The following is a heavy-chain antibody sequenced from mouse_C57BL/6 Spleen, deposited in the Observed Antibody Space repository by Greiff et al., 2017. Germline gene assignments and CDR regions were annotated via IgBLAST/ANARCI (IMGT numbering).Heavy chain of an antibody. CDR3: ARRAVYYGSRGAMDY. CDR2: IYPGDGDT. Sequence: VQGVESGPELVKPGASVKISCKASGYAFSSSWMNWVKQRPGKGLEWIGRIYPGDGDTNYNGKFKGKATLTADKSSSTAYMQLSSLTSEDSAVYFCARRAVYYGSRGAMDYWGQGTSVTVSS. D-gene: IGHD1-1*01. CDR1: GYAFSSSW. J-gene: IGHJ4*01. V-gene: IGHV1-82*01.